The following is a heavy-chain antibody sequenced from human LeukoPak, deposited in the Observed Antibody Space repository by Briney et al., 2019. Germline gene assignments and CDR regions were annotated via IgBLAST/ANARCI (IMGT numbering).Heavy chain of an antibody. CDR2: ISWNSGSI. D-gene: IGHD3-16*02. J-gene: IGHJ4*02. V-gene: IGHV3-9*01. CDR1: GFTFDDYA. Sequence: PGGSLRLSCAASGFTFDDYAMHWVRQAPGKGLEWVSGISWNSGSIGYADSVKGRFTISRDNAKNSLYLQMNSLRAEDTALYYCAKDRGFGGVIAAFDYFDYWGQGTLVTVSS. CDR3: AKDRGFGGVIAAFDYFDY.